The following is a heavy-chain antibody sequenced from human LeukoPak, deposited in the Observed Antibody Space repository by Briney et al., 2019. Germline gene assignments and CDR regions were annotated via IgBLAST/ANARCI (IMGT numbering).Heavy chain of an antibody. CDR2: IYYSGST. D-gene: IGHD3-22*01. V-gene: IGHV4-59*08. CDR1: GVSISSYY. CDR3: ARGPYSYDSSGAFDI. Sequence: TSETLSLTCTVSGVSISSYYWSWIRQPPGKGLEWIGSIYYSGSTYYNPSLKSRVTISVDTSKNQFSLKLSSVTAADTAVYFCARGPYSYDSSGAFDIWGQGTMVTVSS. J-gene: IGHJ3*02.